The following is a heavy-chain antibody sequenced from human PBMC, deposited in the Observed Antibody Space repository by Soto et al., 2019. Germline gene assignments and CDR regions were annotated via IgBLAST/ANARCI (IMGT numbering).Heavy chain of an antibody. CDR2: IYNSGST. CDR1: GGSMSSGDAY. V-gene: IGHV4-30-4*01. CDR3: GRAKDSAGYYFYGLDV. D-gene: IGHD2-15*01. Sequence: VQLQESGPGLVKPSQTLSLTCTVSGGSMSSGDAYWSWIRQSPGKGLEWIGYIYNSGSTYYNPSLRIRVNMSVDTSKNHLSLKVNSVNAADTAVYYCGRAKDSAGYYFYGLDVWGQGTTVTVSS. J-gene: IGHJ6*02.